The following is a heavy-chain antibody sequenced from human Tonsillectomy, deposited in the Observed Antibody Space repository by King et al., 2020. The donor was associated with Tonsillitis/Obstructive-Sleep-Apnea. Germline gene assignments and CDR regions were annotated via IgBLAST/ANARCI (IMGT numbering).Heavy chain of an antibody. CDR2: ISSSGSTI. V-gene: IGHV3-48*03. J-gene: IGHJ4*02. CDR3: ARKGGIQLWSHFDY. CDR1: GFTFSSYE. D-gene: IGHD5-18*01. Sequence: VQLVESGGGLVQPGGSLRLSCAASGFTFSSYEMNWVRQAPGKGLEWVSYISSSGSTIYYADSVKGRFTISRDNAKNSQYLQMNSLRAEDTAVYYCARKGGIQLWSHFDYWGQGTLVTVSS.